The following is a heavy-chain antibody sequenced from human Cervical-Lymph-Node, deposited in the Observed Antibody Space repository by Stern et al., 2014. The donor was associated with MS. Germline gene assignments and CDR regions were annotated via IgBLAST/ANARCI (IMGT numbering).Heavy chain of an antibody. V-gene: IGHV1-58*01. CDR2: IVVGSGNT. CDR3: AAAATADAFDI. Sequence: QMQLVQSGPEVKKPGTSVKVSCKASGFTFTSSAVQWVRQARGQRLEWIGVIVVGSGNTNYAQKFQERVTITRDMSTSTAYMELSSLRSEDTAVYYCAAAATADAFDIWGQGTMVTVSS. J-gene: IGHJ3*02. CDR1: GFTFTSSA.